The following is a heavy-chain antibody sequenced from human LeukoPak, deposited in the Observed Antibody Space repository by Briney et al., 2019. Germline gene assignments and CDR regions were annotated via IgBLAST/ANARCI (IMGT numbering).Heavy chain of an antibody. D-gene: IGHD1-26*01. CDR1: GGSISSYY. J-gene: IGHJ4*02. CDR3: ARGSRWAIYFDY. Sequence: SETLSLTCTVSGGSISSYYWSWIRQPPGKGLEWIGYIYYSGSTYYNPSLKSRVTISVDTSKNQFSLKLSSVTAADTAVYYCARGSRWAIYFDYWGQGTLVTVSS. V-gene: IGHV4-59*08. CDR2: IYYSGST.